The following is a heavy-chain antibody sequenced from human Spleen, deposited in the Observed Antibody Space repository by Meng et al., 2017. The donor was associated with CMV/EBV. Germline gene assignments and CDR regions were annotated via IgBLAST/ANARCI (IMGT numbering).Heavy chain of an antibody. CDR2: SNHRGSS. J-gene: IGHJ5*02. CDR1: SGNA. V-gene: IGHV4-34*01. D-gene: IGHD3-10*01. CDR3: ARGWAPYYYGSGSSTNWFDP. Sequence: SGNACGSIRQPPGRGLKWAGESNHRGSSTFHPSLKSRINISADTSKNQFFLKLTSVTAADTAVYYCARGWAPYYYGSGSSTNWFDPWGQGTLVTVSS.